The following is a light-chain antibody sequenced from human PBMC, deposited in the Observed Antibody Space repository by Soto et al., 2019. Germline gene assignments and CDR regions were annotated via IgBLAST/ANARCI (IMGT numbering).Light chain of an antibody. V-gene: IGKV3-20*01. J-gene: IGKJ1*01. CDR3: QQYGTSPRT. CDR1: QSVTSNY. CDR2: GAS. Sequence: EIVLTQSPGTLSLSPGERATLSCRASQSVTSNYLAWCQQKPGQAPRLLIYGASSRPTGVPDRFSGSGSGTDFTLTISRLEPEDFAVFYCQQYGTSPRTFGQGTKVEVK.